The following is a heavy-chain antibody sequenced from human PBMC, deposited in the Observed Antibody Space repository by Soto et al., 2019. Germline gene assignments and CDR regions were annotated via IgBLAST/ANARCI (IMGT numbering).Heavy chain of an antibody. CDR3: ARESEDLTSNFDN. CDR2: ISSTTNYI. CDR1: VFTFSRYS. V-gene: IGHV3-21*06. J-gene: IGHJ4*02. Sequence: GWSLRLACASSVFTFSRYSMNWVRQAPGKGLEWVSSISSTTNYIYYGDSMKGRFTISRDNAKNSLYLEMNSLRAEDTAVYYCARESEDLTSNFDNRGQGTLVTVSS.